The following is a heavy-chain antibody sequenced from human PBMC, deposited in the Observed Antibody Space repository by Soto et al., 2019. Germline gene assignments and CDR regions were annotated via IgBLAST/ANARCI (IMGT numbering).Heavy chain of an antibody. CDR2: IFPSDSDT. Sequence: GESLKISCRTSGYKFTSYWIAWVRQMPGKGLEWMGIIFPSDSDTRYSPSFQGQVTISADRSTSTVFLQWASLKASDTAVYFCARKDKGGYFNWFDPWGQGTLVTVSS. CDR1: GYKFTSYW. CDR3: ARKDKGGYFNWFDP. D-gene: IGHD2-21*02. V-gene: IGHV5-51*01. J-gene: IGHJ5*02.